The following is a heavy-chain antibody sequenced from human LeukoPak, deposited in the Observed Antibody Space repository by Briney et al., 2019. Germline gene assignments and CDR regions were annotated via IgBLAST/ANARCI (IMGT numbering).Heavy chain of an antibody. Sequence: GASVKVSCKASGGTFSSYAISWVRQAPGQGLEWMGGIIPIFGTANYAQKFQGRVTITADKSTSTAYMELSSLRSEDTAVYYCASRIAAADWKGWFDPWGQGTLVTVSS. V-gene: IGHV1-69*06. CDR1: GGTFSSYA. D-gene: IGHD6-13*01. CDR2: IIPIFGTA. CDR3: ASRIAAADWKGWFDP. J-gene: IGHJ5*02.